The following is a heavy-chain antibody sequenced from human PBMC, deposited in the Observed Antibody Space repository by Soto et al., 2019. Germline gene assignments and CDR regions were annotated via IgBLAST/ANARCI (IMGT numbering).Heavy chain of an antibody. CDR1: GFTFSSYS. V-gene: IGHV3-21*01. J-gene: IGHJ4*02. CDR3: ARGLVTGDVRGGFDY. D-gene: IGHD7-27*01. CDR2: ISSSSSYI. Sequence: EVQLVESGGGLVKPGGSLRLSCAASGFTFSSYSMNWVRQAPGKGLEWVSSISSSSSYIYYADSGKGRFTISRDNAKKSLYLQMNSLEAEDAALYYCARGLVTGDVRGGFDYWGQGTLVTVSS.